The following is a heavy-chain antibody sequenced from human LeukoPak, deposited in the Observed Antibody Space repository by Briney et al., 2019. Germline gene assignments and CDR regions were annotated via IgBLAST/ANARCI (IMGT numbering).Heavy chain of an antibody. D-gene: IGHD6-13*01. V-gene: IGHV4-4*07. CDR2: IYTSGST. Sequence: SETLSLTCTVSGGSISSYYWSWIRQPAGKGLEWIGRIYTSGSTNYNPSLKSRVTMSVDTSKNQFSLKLSSVTAADTAVYYCARDTYSSSWYLVRNHCYYFDYWGQGTLVTVSS. J-gene: IGHJ4*02. CDR3: ARDTYSSSWYLVRNHCYYFDY. CDR1: GGSISSYY.